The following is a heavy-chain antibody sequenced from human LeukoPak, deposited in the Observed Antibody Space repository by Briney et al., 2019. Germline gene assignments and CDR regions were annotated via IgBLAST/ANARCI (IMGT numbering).Heavy chain of an antibody. Sequence: ASVKVSFKASGGTFSSYAISWVRQAPGQGLEWMGRIIPILGIANYAQKCRGRVKVTADKSRSTAYMELSSLRSEDTAVYYCARCSGETYSSSPVNNYYYYGMDVWGQGTTVTVSS. CDR2: IIPILGIA. J-gene: IGHJ6*02. CDR1: GGTFSSYA. CDR3: ARCSGETYSSSPVNNYYYYGMDV. D-gene: IGHD6-6*01. V-gene: IGHV1-69*04.